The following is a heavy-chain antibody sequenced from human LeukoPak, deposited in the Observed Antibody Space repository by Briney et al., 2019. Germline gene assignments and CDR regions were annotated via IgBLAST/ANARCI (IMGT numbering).Heavy chain of an antibody. CDR2: VYHSGST. J-gene: IGHJ5*02. D-gene: IGHD3-10*01. CDR3: ARGFSGRGGLDP. Sequence: PSETLSLTCTVSGYSISSAYHWGWIRQPPGKGLEWIGSVYHSGSTYYNPSPKSRVTISLDTSRNQFSLKLTSVTAADTAVYYCARGFSGRGGLDPWGRGTLVTVSS. CDR1: GYSISSAYH. V-gene: IGHV4-38-2*02.